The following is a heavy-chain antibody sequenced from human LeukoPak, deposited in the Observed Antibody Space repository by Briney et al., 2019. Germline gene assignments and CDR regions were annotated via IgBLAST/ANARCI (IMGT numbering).Heavy chain of an antibody. D-gene: IGHD6-6*01. CDR3: ARVLRRGVSPGYSSSSGGFDY. CDR2: IKQDGSDK. Sequence: GGSLRLSCAASGSTFSSYWMSWVRQSPGKGLEWVANIKQDGSDKYYVDSVKGRFTISRDNGKNSLYQQMNSLRAEDTAVYYCARVLRRGVSPGYSSSSGGFDYWGQGTLVTVSS. J-gene: IGHJ4*02. CDR1: GSTFSSYW. V-gene: IGHV3-7*01.